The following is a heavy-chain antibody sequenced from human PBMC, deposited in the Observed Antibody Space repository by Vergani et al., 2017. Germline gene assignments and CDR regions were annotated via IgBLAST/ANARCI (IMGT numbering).Heavy chain of an antibody. CDR3: ARRQCSSTSCYHYYYYYYMDV. V-gene: IGHV3-7*01. CDR1: GFTFSSYW. CDR2: IKQDGSEK. J-gene: IGHJ6*03. Sequence: VQLVESGGGLVQPGGSLRLSCAASGFTFSSYWMSWVRQAPGKGLEWVANIKQDGSEKYYVDSVKGRFTISRDNAKNSLYLQMNSLRAEDTAVYYCARRQCSSTSCYHYYYYYYMDVWGKGTTVTVSS. D-gene: IGHD2-2*01.